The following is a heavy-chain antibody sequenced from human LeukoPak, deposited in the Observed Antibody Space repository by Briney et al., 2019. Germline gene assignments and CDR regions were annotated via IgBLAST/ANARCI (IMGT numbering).Heavy chain of an antibody. CDR3: ARGNQNYDILTGDYYYYYMDV. CDR1: GGTFSSYA. J-gene: IGHJ6*03. D-gene: IGHD3-9*01. Sequence: SVKVSCKASGGTFSSYAISWVRQAPGQGLEWMGGIIPIFGTANYAQKFQGRVTITADESTSTAYMELSSLRSEDTAVYYCARGNQNYDILTGDYYYYYMDVWGKGTTVTISS. V-gene: IGHV1-69*13. CDR2: IIPIFGTA.